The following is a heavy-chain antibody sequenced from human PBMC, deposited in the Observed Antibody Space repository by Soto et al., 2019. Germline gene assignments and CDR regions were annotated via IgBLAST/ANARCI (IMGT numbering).Heavy chain of an antibody. CDR2: IDSRGRTL. CDR3: ARQAARNYIDS. CDR1: GFTCSYYS. Sequence: LSLSSVASGFTCSYYSMSWIRQSPGKGLEWLAFIDSRGRTLSYADSVRGRFTISRDNAENSVYLQMDSLRADDTAVYYCARQAARNYIDSWGQGNSVTVSS. V-gene: IGHV3-11*01. D-gene: IGHD6-6*01. J-gene: IGHJ4*02.